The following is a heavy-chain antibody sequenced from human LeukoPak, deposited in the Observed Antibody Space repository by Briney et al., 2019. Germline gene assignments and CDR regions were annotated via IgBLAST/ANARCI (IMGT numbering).Heavy chain of an antibody. CDR2: IKEDGSEK. Sequence: GGSLRLSCAASGFTFSSYWMSWVRQAPGKGLEWVANIKEDGSEKYYLVSVKGGLTISRDDTKKSLYEQKISRIAEDTAVYYCAREPVYSSSWPHDYYYMDVWGKGTTVTVSS. CDR1: GFTFSSYW. V-gene: IGHV3-7*01. D-gene: IGHD6-13*01. J-gene: IGHJ6*03. CDR3: AREPVYSSSWPHDYYYMDV.